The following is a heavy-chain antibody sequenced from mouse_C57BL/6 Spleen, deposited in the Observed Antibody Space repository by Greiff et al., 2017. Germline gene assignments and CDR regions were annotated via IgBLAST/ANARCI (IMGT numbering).Heavy chain of an antibody. Sequence: QVQLQQSGAELVRPGASVTLSCKASGYTFTDYEMHWVKQKPVHGLEWIGAIDPETGGTAYNQKFKGKAILTVDKSSSTAYMELRSLTSEDSAVYCCTPYSNYVDYWGQGTTLTVSS. J-gene: IGHJ2*01. CDR1: GYTFTDYE. CDR2: IDPETGGT. V-gene: IGHV1-15*01. CDR3: TPYSNYVDY. D-gene: IGHD2-10*01.